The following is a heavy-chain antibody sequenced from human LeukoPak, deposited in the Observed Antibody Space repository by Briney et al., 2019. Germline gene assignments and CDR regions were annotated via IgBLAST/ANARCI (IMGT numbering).Heavy chain of an antibody. CDR2: ISYDGSNK. CDR1: GFTFSSYA. Sequence: PGRFLRLSCAASGFTFSSYAMDWVRQAPGKGLEWVAVISYDGSNKYYADSVKGRFTISRDNSKNTLYLQMNSLRAEDTAVYYCARAKSRGWTNDAFDIWGQGTMVTVSS. CDR3: ARAKSRGWTNDAFDI. J-gene: IGHJ3*02. V-gene: IGHV3-30*04. D-gene: IGHD6-19*01.